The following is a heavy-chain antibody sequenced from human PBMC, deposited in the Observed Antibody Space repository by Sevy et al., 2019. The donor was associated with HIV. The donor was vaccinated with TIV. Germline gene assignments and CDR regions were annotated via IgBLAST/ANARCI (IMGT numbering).Heavy chain of an antibody. J-gene: IGHJ4*02. D-gene: IGHD5-18*01. V-gene: IGHV3-7*04. CDR3: VRGGLGGYSYSLDC. Sequence: GESLKISCAASGFSFSSYWMSWVRQAPGKGLEWVATMKQDGTEKDYVDSVKGRFTISRDNTKSSLFLQMNSLGAEDTAVYYCVRGGLGGYSYSLDCWGQGTLVTVSS. CDR2: MKQDGTEK. CDR1: GFSFSSYW.